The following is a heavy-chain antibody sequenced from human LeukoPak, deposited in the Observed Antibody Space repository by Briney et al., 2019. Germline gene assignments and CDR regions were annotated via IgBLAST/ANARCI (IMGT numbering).Heavy chain of an antibody. CDR3: ASGYDSSAYQPFIDY. Sequence: SETLSLTCAVYGGSFSGYYWSWIRQPPGKGLEWIVSIYYSGSTYYNPSLKSRVTISVETSKNQFSLKLRSVTAADTAVYYCASGYDSSAYQPFIDYWGQGTLVTVSS. J-gene: IGHJ4*02. V-gene: IGHV4-34*01. D-gene: IGHD3-22*01. CDR2: IYYSGST. CDR1: GGSFSGYY.